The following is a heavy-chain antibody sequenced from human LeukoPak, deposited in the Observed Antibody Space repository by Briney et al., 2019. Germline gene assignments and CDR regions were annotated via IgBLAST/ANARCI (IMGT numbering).Heavy chain of an antibody. CDR1: GFTLTNHA. Sequence: GGSLRLSCAASGFTLTNHAIHWVRQGPGKGLEYVSALSLSGDNTYYINSVKGRFTISRDDSKNTLYLQMDSLRTEDMAVYYCARSYASRIHYIDVWGKGSTVTVSS. CDR3: ARSYASRIHYIDV. V-gene: IGHV3-64*01. D-gene: IGHD3-10*01. CDR2: LSLSGDNT. J-gene: IGHJ6*03.